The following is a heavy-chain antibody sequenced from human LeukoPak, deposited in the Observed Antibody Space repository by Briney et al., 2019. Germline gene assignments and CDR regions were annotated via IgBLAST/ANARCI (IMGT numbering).Heavy chain of an antibody. J-gene: IGHJ4*02. Sequence: GGSLRLSCAASGFTFSTYWMSWVRQAPGQGLEWVANIKQDGSEEYYVDSVKGRFTISRDNAKNSLYLQMNSLRAEDTALYYCAKDLNPIAAAGTAHPLGYWGQGTLVTVSS. V-gene: IGHV3-7*03. CDR1: GFTFSTYW. CDR2: IKQDGSEE. CDR3: AKDLNPIAAAGTAHPLGY. D-gene: IGHD6-13*01.